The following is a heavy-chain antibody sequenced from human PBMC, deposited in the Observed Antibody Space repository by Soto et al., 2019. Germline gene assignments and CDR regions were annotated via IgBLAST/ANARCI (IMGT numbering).Heavy chain of an antibody. CDR2: IYPGDSDT. J-gene: IGHJ5*02. Sequence: PGESLKISCKGSGYRFSSYWIGWVRQMPGKGLEWIGIIYPGDSDTRYSPSFQGQVTISADRSISTAYLQWSSLKASDTAMYYCARGYCSSISCYRRWFDPWGQGTLVTVSS. CDR3: ARGYCSSISCYRRWFDP. D-gene: IGHD2-2*01. CDR1: GYRFSSYW. V-gene: IGHV5-51*01.